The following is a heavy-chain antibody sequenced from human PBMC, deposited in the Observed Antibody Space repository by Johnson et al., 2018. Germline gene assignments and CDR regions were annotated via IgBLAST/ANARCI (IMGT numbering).Heavy chain of an antibody. D-gene: IGHD6-19*01. CDR3: AAGIAVAGAEYFHH. J-gene: IGHJ1*01. CDR1: GDSISSYY. CDR2: IYYNGGT. V-gene: IGHV4-59*01. Sequence: QVQLQESGPGLVKPSETLSLTCTVSGDSISSYYWSWIRQPPGKGLEWIAYIYYNGGTSYNPSLKSRVTISVDTSKNQFSLKLSSVTAADTAVYCCAAGIAVAGAEYFHHGGQGTLVTVSS.